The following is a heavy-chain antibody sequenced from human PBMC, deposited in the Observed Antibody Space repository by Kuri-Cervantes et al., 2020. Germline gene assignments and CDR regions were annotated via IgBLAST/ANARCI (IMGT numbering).Heavy chain of an antibody. V-gene: IGHV3-7*01. CDR1: GFTFSSYG. Sequence: GGSLRLSCAASGFTFSSYGMHWVRQAPGKGLEWVANIKQDGSEKYYVDSVKGRFTISRDNAKNSLYLQMNSLRAEDTAVYYCASTPGVYYYDSSGYYMKDYWGQGTLVTVSS. J-gene: IGHJ4*02. D-gene: IGHD3-22*01. CDR2: IKQDGSEK. CDR3: ASTPGVYYYDSSGYYMKDY.